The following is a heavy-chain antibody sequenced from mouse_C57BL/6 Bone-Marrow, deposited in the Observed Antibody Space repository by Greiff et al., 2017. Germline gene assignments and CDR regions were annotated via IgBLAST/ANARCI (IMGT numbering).Heavy chain of an antibody. J-gene: IGHJ4*01. CDR1: GYTFTSYW. CDR2: IDPSDSYT. V-gene: IGHV1-59*01. CDR3: ARSRLYYAMDY. Sequence: QVQLQQPGAELVRPGTSVKLSCTASGYTFTSYWMHWVKQRPGQGLEWIGVIDPSDSYTNYNQKFKGKATLTVDTSSSTAYMQLSSLTSEDSAVYYCARSRLYYAMDYWGQGTSVTVSS.